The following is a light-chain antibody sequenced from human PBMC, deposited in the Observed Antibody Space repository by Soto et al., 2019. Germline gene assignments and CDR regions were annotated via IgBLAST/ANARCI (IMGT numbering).Light chain of an antibody. Sequence: DIVTTQSPLSLPVTPGEPASISCRSSQSLLHSNGYNYLGWYLQKPGQSPQLLIYLGSNRASGVPDRLSGSGSGTDFTLKISRVEAEDVGVYYCMQVLQTPYTFGQGTKLEIK. CDR1: QSLLHSNGYNY. V-gene: IGKV2-28*01. CDR2: LGS. CDR3: MQVLQTPYT. J-gene: IGKJ2*01.